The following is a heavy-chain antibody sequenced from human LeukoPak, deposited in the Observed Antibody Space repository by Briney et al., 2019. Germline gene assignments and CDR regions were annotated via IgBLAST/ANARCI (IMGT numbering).Heavy chain of an antibody. D-gene: IGHD3-9*01. CDR1: GGTFSSYA. CDR2: IIPIFGTA. V-gene: IGHV1-69*06. J-gene: IGHJ4*02. CDR3: ARVDDILTGYYNY. Sequence: SVKVSCKASGGTFSSYAISWVRQAPGQGLEWMGGIIPIFGTANYAQKFQGRATITADKSTSTAYMELSSLRSEDTAVYYCARVDDILTGYYNYWGQGTLVTVSS.